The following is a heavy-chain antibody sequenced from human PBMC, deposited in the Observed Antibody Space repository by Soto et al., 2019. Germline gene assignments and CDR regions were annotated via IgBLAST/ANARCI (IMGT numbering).Heavy chain of an antibody. D-gene: IGHD3-22*01. CDR1: GFTFSSYW. CDR3: ALGHYYDSSGYYHY. J-gene: IGHJ4*02. V-gene: IGHV3-74*01. Sequence: GGSLRLSCAASGFTFSSYWMHWVRQAPGKGLVWVSRINSDGSSTSYADSVKGRFTISRDNAKNTLYLQMNSLRAEDTAVYYCALGHYYDSSGYYHYWGQGSLVTVSS. CDR2: INSDGSST.